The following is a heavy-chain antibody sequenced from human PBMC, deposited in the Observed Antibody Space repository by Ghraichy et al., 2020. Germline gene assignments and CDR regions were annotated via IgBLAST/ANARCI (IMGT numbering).Heavy chain of an antibody. CDR1: GFTFSTYA. J-gene: IGHJ6*02. Sequence: GESLNISCAASGFTFSTYAMSWVRQAPGKGLEWVSFISGSGDNTYYADCVKGRFTISRDNSKNTLYLQMNSLRAEDTAIYYCAKDRNDYDSTGYIYYYYYAMDIWGQWTTVTVPS. V-gene: IGHV3-23*01. CDR2: ISGSGDNT. D-gene: IGHD3-22*01. CDR3: AKDRNDYDSTGYIYYYYYAMDI.